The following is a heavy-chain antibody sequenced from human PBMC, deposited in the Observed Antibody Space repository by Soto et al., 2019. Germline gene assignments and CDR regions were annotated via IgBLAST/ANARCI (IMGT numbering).Heavy chain of an antibody. D-gene: IGHD6-19*01. CDR3: ASEQWLVLWFDP. CDR1: GFTFSSYS. J-gene: IGHJ5*02. Sequence: GGSLRLSCAASGFTFSSYSMNWVRQAPGKGLEWVSSISSSSSYIYYADSVKGRFTISRDNAKNSLYLQMNSLRAEDTAVYYCASEQWLVLWFDPWGQGTLVTVSS. V-gene: IGHV3-21*01. CDR2: ISSSSSYI.